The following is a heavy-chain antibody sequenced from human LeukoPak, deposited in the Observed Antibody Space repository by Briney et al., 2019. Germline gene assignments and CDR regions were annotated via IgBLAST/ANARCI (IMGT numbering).Heavy chain of an antibody. D-gene: IGHD3-16*01. Sequence: SQTLSLTCTVSGGSISSGSYYWIWIRQPAGKGLEWIGRIYTSGSTNYNPSLKSRVTISVDTSKNQFSLKLSSVTAADTAVYYCARDGNGGDYWGQGTLVTVSS. CDR1: GGSISSGSYY. CDR2: IYTSGST. CDR3: ARDGNGGDY. V-gene: IGHV4-61*02. J-gene: IGHJ4*02.